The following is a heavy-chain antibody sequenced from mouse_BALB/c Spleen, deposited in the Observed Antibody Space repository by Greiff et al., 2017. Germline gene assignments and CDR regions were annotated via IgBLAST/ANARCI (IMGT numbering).Heavy chain of an antibody. Sequence: EVKLVESGGGLVQPGGSMKLSCVASGFTFSNYWMNWVRQSPEKGLEWVAEIRLKSNNYATHYAESVKGRFTISRDASKSSVYLQMNNLRAEDTGIYYCTRGSFDYWGQGTTLTVSS. CDR2: IRLKSNNYAT. CDR3: TRGSFDY. CDR1: GFTFSNYW. V-gene: IGHV6-6*02. J-gene: IGHJ2*01.